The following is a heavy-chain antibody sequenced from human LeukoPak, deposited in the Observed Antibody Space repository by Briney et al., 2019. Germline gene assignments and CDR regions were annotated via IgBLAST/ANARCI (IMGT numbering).Heavy chain of an antibody. V-gene: IGHV4-31*03. J-gene: IGHJ5*02. CDR3: ARDLGYYNWFDP. CDR2: IYYSGST. D-gene: IGHD5-18*01. Sequence: SETLSLTCTVSGGSISSGGYYWSWIRQHPGKGLEWIGYIYYSGSTYYNPSLKSRVTISVGTSKNQFSLKLSSVTAADTAVYYCARDLGYYNWFDPWGQGTLVTVSS. CDR1: GGSISSGGYY.